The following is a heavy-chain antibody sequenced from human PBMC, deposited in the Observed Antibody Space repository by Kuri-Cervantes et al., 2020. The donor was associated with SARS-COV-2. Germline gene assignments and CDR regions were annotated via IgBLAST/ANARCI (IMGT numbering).Heavy chain of an antibody. CDR2: ISGSGSYI. CDR3: ARDSPEEQKEWVEWLLY. Sequence: ETLSLTCVASGFTLTKYTMNWVRQAPGKALEWVSSISGSGSYIYYADSVKGRFTISRESGESSLYLHMNSLRGDDTAVYYCARDSPEEQKEWVEWLLYWGQGTLVTVSS. V-gene: IGHV3-21*01. CDR1: GFTLTKYT. D-gene: IGHD3-3*01. J-gene: IGHJ4*02.